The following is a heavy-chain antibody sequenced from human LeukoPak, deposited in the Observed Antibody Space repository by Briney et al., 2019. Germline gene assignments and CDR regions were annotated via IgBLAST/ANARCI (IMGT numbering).Heavy chain of an antibody. J-gene: IGHJ6*02. CDR1: GGSFSGYY. CDR3: ARGYSSGWYSHYYYYGMDV. D-gene: IGHD6-19*01. V-gene: IGHV4-34*01. Sequence: PETLSLTCAVYGGSFSGYYWNWIRQPPGKGLEWIGEINHTGSTNYNPSLKSRVTISVDTSKNQFSLKLSSVTAADTAVYYCARGYSSGWYSHYYYYGMDVWGQGTTVTVSS. CDR2: INHTGST.